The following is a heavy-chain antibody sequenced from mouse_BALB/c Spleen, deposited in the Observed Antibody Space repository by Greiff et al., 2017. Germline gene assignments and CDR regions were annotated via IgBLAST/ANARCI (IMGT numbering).Heavy chain of an antibody. Sequence: VHVKQSGPELVKPGASVKISCKASGYSFTGYYMHWVKQSHVKSLEWIGRINPYNGATSYNQNFKDKASLTVDKSSSTAYMELHSLTSEDSAVYYCARWEEIGTALAYWGQGTLVTVSA. D-gene: IGHD1-2*01. CDR3: ARWEEIGTALAY. J-gene: IGHJ3*01. CDR1: GYSFTGYY. CDR2: INPYNGAT. V-gene: IGHV1-31*01.